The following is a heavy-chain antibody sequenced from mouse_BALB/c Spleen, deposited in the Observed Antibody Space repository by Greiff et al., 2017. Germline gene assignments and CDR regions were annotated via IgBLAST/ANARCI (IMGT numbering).Heavy chain of an antibody. CDR2: INSNGGST. V-gene: IGHV5-6-3*01. Sequence: EVKLVESGGGLVQPGGSLKLSCAASGFTFSSYGMSWVRQTPDKRLELVATINSNGGSTYYPDSVKGRFTISRDNAKNTLYLQMSSLKSEDTAMYYCARSSWDYWGQGTTLTVSS. CDR3: ARSSWDY. D-gene: IGHD1-1*01. J-gene: IGHJ2*01. CDR1: GFTFSSYG.